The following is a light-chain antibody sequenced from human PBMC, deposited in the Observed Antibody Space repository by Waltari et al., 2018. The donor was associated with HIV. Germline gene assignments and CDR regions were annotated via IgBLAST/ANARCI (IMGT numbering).Light chain of an antibody. Sequence: QSALTQPPSASGSPGQSVTVSCTGTSSDIGYFNYVSWYQQHPGKAPKPLIYDVNKRPSGVPDRVSASKSGATASLTVSGLLAEDEADYYCAAYAGNNIVIFGGGTKVTV. CDR2: DVN. CDR3: AAYAGNNIVI. V-gene: IGLV2-8*01. CDR1: SSDIGYFNY. J-gene: IGLJ2*01.